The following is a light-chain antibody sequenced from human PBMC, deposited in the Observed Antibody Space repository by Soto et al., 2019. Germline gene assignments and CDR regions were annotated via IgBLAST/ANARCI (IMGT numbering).Light chain of an antibody. CDR2: ANI. V-gene: IGLV1-40*01. CDR1: SSNIGTGYD. Sequence: QSVLTQPPSVSGAPGQRVTISCTGSSSNIGTGYDVHWYQQLPGAAPKLLIYANINRPSGVPDRFSGSKSGTSASLAITGIQANDEADYYCQTYDSSLSGYVFGTGTKLTVL. CDR3: QTYDSSLSGYV. J-gene: IGLJ1*01.